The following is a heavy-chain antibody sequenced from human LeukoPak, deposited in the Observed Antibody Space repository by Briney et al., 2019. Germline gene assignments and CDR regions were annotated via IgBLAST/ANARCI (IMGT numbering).Heavy chain of an antibody. CDR1: GGSIFSTSYY. V-gene: IGHV4-39*07. J-gene: IGHJ4*02. CDR3: ARRDDSSGYHKIFDY. Sequence: SETLSLTCTVSGGSIFSTSYYWGWIRQPPGKGLEWIGNIYYSGSTYYNPSLKSRVTISVDTSKNQFSLKLSSVTAADTAVYYCARRDDSSGYHKIFDYWGPGTLVTVSS. D-gene: IGHD3-22*01. CDR2: IYYSGST.